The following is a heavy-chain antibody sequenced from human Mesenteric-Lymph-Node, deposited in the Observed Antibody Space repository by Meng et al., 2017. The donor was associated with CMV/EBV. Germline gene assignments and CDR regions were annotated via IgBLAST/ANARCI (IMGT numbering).Heavy chain of an antibody. J-gene: IGHJ6*02. CDR1: GFTFSNSD. CDR3: ARDRRYCSSTSCYNGHYYYYYGMDV. V-gene: IGHV3-19*01. CDR2: VSWNGSRT. D-gene: IGHD2-2*02. Sequence: GGSLRLSCAASGFTFSNSDMNWVRQAPGKGLEWVSGVSWNGSRTHYADSVKGRFIISRDNSRNFLYQQMSSLRPEDMAVYYCARDRRYCSSTSCYNGHYYYYYGMDVWGQGTTVTVSS.